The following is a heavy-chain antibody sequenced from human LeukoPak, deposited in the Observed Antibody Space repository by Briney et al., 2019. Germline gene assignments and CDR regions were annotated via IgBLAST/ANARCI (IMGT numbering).Heavy chain of an antibody. CDR2: IYTSGST. D-gene: IGHD3-10*01. CDR3: ARDWDMVRGVIDNY. Sequence: TSETLSLTCTVSGGSISRYYWSWIRQPAGKELEWIGRIYTSGSTNYNPSLKSRVTMSVDTSKNQFSLKLSSVTAADTAVYYCARDWDMVRGVIDNYWGQGTLVTVSS. V-gene: IGHV4-4*07. CDR1: GGSISRYY. J-gene: IGHJ4*02.